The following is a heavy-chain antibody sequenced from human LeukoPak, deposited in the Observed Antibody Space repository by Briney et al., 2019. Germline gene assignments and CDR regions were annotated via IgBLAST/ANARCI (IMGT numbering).Heavy chain of an antibody. V-gene: IGHV1-3*03. CDR2: ITTGRGET. CDR3: ARYVREGYMDV. J-gene: IGHJ6*03. CDR1: GYTFTDYA. Sequence: ASVKVSCKASGYTFTDYALHWVRQAPGQSLEWMGWITTGRGETRYSQEFQRRITFTRDTSASTAYMELSSLRSEDMAVYYCARYVREGYMDVWGKGTTVTVSS. D-gene: IGHD3-16*01.